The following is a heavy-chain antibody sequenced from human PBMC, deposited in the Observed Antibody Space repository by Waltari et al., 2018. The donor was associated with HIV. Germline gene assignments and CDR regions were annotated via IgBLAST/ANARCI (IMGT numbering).Heavy chain of an antibody. Sequence: QVQLQESGPGLVKPSETLSLTCTVSGGSISSYYWSWIRQPPGKGLEWIGYIYYSGSTNYTPSLKSRVTISVDTSKNQFSLKLSSVTAADTAVYYCARGFGDSSGYYHSSLYFDYWGQGTLVTVSS. J-gene: IGHJ4*02. CDR1: GGSISSYY. V-gene: IGHV4-59*01. CDR3: ARGFGDSSGYYHSSLYFDY. D-gene: IGHD3-22*01. CDR2: IYYSGST.